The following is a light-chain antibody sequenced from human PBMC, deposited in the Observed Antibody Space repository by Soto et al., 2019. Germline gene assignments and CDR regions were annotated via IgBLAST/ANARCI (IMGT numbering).Light chain of an antibody. V-gene: IGLV2-23*03. Sequence: QSALTQPASVSGSPGQSLTISCTGTSSDIGSYGLVSWYQQHPGKAPKLMIYEGTERPSGVSSRFSGSKSGNTASLAISGLQAEDEADYYCSSCAACTTVGGVVFGGGTKLTVL. CDR3: SSCAACTTVGGVV. J-gene: IGLJ2*01. CDR1: SSDIGSYGL. CDR2: EGT.